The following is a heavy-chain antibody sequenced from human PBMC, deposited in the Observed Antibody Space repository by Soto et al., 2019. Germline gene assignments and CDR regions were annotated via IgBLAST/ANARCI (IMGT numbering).Heavy chain of an antibody. J-gene: IGHJ6*02. CDR3: AKAHSVAVGVYYYYGMDV. D-gene: IGHD6-19*01. V-gene: IGHV3-30*18. CDR2: ISYDGSNK. CDR1: GFTFSSYG. Sequence: GGSLRRSCAASGFTFSSYGMHWVRQAPGKGLEWVAVISYDGSNKYYADSVKGRSTISRDNSKNTLYLQMNSLRAEDTAVYYCAKAHSVAVGVYYYYGMDVWGQGTTVTVSS.